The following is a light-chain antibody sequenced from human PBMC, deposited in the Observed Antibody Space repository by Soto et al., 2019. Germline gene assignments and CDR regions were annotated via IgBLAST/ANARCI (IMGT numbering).Light chain of an antibody. CDR2: AAS. CDR1: QGISSY. J-gene: IGKJ5*01. V-gene: IGKV1-9*01. Sequence: DIQLTQSPSFLSASVGDRVTITCRASQGISSYLAWYQQKPGKAPKLLIYAASTLQSGVPSRFSGSGSAPEFTLTISSLQPEDFATYYCQHLDSYSTFGQGTRLEIK. CDR3: QHLDSYST.